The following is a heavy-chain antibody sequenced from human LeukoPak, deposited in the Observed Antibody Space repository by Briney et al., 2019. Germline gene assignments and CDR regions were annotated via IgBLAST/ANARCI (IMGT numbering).Heavy chain of an antibody. CDR2: ISSNGGST. CDR3: ARDGDYGDYMNWFDP. Sequence: GGSLRLSCAASGFTFRSYAMHWVRQAPGKGLEYVSAISSNGGSTYYANSVKGRFTISRDNSKNTLYLQMGSLRAEDMAVYYCARDGDYGDYMNWFDPWGQGTLVTVSS. V-gene: IGHV3-64*01. J-gene: IGHJ5*02. D-gene: IGHD4-17*01. CDR1: GFTFRSYA.